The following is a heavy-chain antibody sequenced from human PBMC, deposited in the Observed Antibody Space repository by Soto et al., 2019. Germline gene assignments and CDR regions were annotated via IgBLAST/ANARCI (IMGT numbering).Heavy chain of an antibody. J-gene: IGHJ1*01. CDR2: IQDTGST. CDR1: GGSMSRYY. V-gene: IGHV4-59*01. Sequence: SETLSLTCVVSGGSMSRYYWSWIRQPPGKGLEWIGYIQDTGSTNYNPSLKSRVTISLDTSKNQFSLNLNSVTAADTAVYYCARSTVTKITSFWGQGTLVSVSS. D-gene: IGHD3-16*01. CDR3: ARSTVTKITSF.